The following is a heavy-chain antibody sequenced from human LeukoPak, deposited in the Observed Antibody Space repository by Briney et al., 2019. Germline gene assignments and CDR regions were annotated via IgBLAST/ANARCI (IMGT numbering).Heavy chain of an antibody. J-gene: IGHJ4*02. V-gene: IGHV4-4*02. Sequence: SGTLSLTCAVSGGSISSSNWWSWVRQPPGKGLEWIGEIYHSGSTNYNPSLKSRVTISVDKSKNQFSLKLSSVTAADTAVYYCARDIQQWLVGPPFDYWGQGTLVTVSS. CDR2: IYHSGST. CDR3: ARDIQQWLVGPPFDY. D-gene: IGHD6-19*01. CDR1: GGSISSSNW.